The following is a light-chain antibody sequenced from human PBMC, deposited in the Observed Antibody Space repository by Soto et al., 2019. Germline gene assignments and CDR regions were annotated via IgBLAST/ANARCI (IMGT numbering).Light chain of an antibody. CDR1: QSVTSTY. Sequence: EDVLTQSPGTLSLSPGERATLSCRASQSVTSTYLAWYQQKPGQAPRLLIYGGSSRAAGIPDRFTGSGSGTDFTLTISRLEPEDFAVYYCQRYGASPLYPFGQGTKLESK. CDR2: GGS. V-gene: IGKV3-20*01. CDR3: QRYGASPLYP. J-gene: IGKJ2*01.